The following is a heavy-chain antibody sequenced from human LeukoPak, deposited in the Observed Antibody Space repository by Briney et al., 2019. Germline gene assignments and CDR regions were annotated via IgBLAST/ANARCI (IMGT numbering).Heavy chain of an antibody. Sequence: SVKVSCKASGYTFTGYYMHWVRQAPGQGLEWMGGIIPIFGTANYAQKFQGRVTITADKSTSTAYMELSSLRSEDTAVYYCARVSARYMYYYDSSGYGAFDIWGQGTMVTVSS. J-gene: IGHJ3*02. CDR1: GYTFTGYY. CDR3: ARVSARYMYYYDSSGYGAFDI. D-gene: IGHD3-22*01. V-gene: IGHV1-69*06. CDR2: IIPIFGTA.